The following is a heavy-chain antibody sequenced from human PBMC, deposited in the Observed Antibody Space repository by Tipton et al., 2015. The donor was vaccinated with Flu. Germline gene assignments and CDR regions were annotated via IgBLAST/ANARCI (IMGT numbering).Heavy chain of an antibody. Sequence: LRLSCTVSGGSISSSSYYWGWIRQPPGKGLEWIGSIYYSGSTYYNPSLKSRVTISVDTSKNQFSLKLSSVTAADTAVYYCARLGSQDYWGQGTLVTVSS. J-gene: IGHJ4*02. CDR2: IYYSGST. CDR1: GGSISSSSYY. CDR3: ARLGSQDY. D-gene: IGHD3-10*01. V-gene: IGHV4-39*07.